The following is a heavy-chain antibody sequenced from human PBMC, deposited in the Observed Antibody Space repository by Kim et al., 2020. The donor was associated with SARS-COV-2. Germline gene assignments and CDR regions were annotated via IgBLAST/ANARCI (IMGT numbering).Heavy chain of an antibody. J-gene: IGHJ6*02. CDR3: ARGAIAVADVDPLWYYYYGMDV. Sequence: GGSLRLSCAASGFTFSSYWMSWVRQAPGKGLEWVANIKQDGSEKYYVDSVKGRFTISRDNAKNSLYLQMNSLRAEDTAVYYCARGAIAVADVDPLWYYYYGMDVWGQGTTVTVSS. CDR2: IKQDGSEK. V-gene: IGHV3-7*01. CDR1: GFTFSSYW. D-gene: IGHD6-19*01.